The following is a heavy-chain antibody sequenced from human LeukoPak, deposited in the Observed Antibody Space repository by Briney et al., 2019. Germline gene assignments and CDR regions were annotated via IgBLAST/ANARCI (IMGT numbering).Heavy chain of an antibody. D-gene: IGHD3-22*01. CDR1: GYAISSGYY. CDR3: AREDYDSSGYYRPY. Sequence: SETLSLTCGVSGYAISSGYYWGWIRQPPGKGLEWIGSIYHSGSTYYNPSLKSRVTISVDTSKNQFSLKLSSVTAADMAVYYCAREDYDSSGYYRPYWGQGTLVTVSS. V-gene: IGHV4-38-2*02. J-gene: IGHJ4*02. CDR2: IYHSGST.